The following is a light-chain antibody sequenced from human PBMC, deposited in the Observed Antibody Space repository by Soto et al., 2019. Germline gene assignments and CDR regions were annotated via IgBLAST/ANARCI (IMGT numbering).Light chain of an antibody. J-gene: IGLJ2*01. Sequence: SSELTQPPSVSVPPGQTAWMTCEGHNIGCKSVQCYQLGPGQAPVVVVYDDTERPSGIPERFSGSNSASTATLTITRVEAGEGADYYGQVRGSSDDHLVFGGGTKVTVL. CDR1: NIGCKS. V-gene: IGLV3-21*02. CDR3: QVRGSSDDHLV. CDR2: DDT.